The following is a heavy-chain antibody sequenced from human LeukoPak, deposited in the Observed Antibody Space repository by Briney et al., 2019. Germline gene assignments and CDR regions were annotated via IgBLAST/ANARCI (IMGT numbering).Heavy chain of an antibody. V-gene: IGHV3-48*01. CDR3: ARVGGRGIDY. Sequence: GGSLRFSCSASGFSFNIYSMSWVRQSPGKGLEWIAYTGSIGSTIHYADSVKGRFTISRDNAKKSLYLQMDTLRGDDTAVYYCARVGGRGIDYWGQGSMVTVSS. CDR1: GFSFNIYS. J-gene: IGHJ4*02. CDR2: TGSIGSTI.